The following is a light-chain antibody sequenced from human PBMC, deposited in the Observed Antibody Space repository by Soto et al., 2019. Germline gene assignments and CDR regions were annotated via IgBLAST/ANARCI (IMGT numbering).Light chain of an antibody. Sequence: DIVITQSPLSLPVTPGEPASISCRSSQSLLHSNGYNYLDWYLQKPGQSPQLLIYLGSNRASGVPDRFSGSGSGTDFTLKISKVGAEDVGVYYCMQALQTPLTFGGGTKVEIK. V-gene: IGKV2-28*01. CDR3: MQALQTPLT. CDR1: QSLLHSNGYNY. J-gene: IGKJ4*01. CDR2: LGS.